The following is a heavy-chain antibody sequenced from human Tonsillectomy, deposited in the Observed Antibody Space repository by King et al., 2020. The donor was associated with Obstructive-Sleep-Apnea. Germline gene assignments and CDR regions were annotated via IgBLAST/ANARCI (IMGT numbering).Heavy chain of an antibody. CDR2: FYSDGSA. Sequence: VQLVESGGALVQPGGSLRLSCAASGFIGSKNYMSWVRQAPGKGLEGGSIFYSDGSAYCADSLKGRFTISRDNSKNTLYLQMDSLRAEDTAMYYCARDAVGDAPSTEWYRWGQGTLVTVS. V-gene: IGHV3-66*01. J-gene: IGHJ5*02. CDR3: ARDAVGDAPSTEWYR. CDR1: GFIGSKNY. D-gene: IGHD3-16*01.